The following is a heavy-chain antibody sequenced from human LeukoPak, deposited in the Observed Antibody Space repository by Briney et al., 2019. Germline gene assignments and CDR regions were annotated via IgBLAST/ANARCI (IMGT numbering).Heavy chain of an antibody. D-gene: IGHD4-11*01. CDR3: AKTDFSTGPYDY. CDR2: ISGRGDTI. V-gene: IGHV3-23*01. J-gene: IGHJ4*02. Sequence: SGGSLRLSCAASGFTFNNFAMNWARQAPGKGLEWVSAISGRGDTIFYADSVKGRFTISRDNSRNTLFLQMNSLRAEDSATYYCAKTDFSTGPYDYWGQGTLVTVSS. CDR1: GFTFNNFA.